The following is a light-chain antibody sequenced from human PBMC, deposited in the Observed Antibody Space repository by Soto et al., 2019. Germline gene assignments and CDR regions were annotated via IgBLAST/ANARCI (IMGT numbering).Light chain of an antibody. CDR3: QQSYSTGLT. CDR2: GAS. J-gene: IGKJ4*01. CDR1: QSVSSSY. V-gene: IGKV3-20*01. Sequence: EIVLTQSPGTLSLSPGERATLSCRASQSVSSSYLAWYQQKPGQAPRLLIYGASSRATGIPDRFSGSGSGTDFTLTISRLEPEDFATYYCQQSYSTGLTFGGGTKVEIK.